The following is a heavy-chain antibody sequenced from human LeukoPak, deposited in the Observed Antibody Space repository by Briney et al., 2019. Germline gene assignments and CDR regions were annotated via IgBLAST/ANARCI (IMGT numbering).Heavy chain of an antibody. Sequence: PSETLSLTCTVSGGSISSYYWSWIRQPPGKGLEWIGYIYDSGSTNYNPSLKSRVTISADTSKNQFSPKRSSVTAADTAVFYCASLTTADAFDIWGQGTMVTVSS. D-gene: IGHD3-22*01. V-gene: IGHV4-59*01. CDR1: GGSISSYY. CDR2: IYDSGST. CDR3: ASLTTADAFDI. J-gene: IGHJ3*02.